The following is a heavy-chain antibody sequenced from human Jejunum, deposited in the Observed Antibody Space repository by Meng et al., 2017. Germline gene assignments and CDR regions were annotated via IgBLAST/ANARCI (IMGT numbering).Heavy chain of an antibody. V-gene: IGHV3-74*01. CDR1: GLTFSSFR. CDR3: ARGTPGRNHQLGH. CDR2: INGDGTST. Sequence: GESLKISCAASGLTFSSFRMHWVRQAPGKGLEWVSRINGDGTSTTYADSVEGRFTISRDNAKNTLYLQMDSLRGEDTAVYYCARGTPGRNHQLGHWGQGTLVTVSS. D-gene: IGHD1-14*01. J-gene: IGHJ4*02.